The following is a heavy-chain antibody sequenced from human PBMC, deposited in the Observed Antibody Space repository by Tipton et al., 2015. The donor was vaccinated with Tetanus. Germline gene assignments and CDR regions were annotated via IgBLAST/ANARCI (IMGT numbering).Heavy chain of an antibody. CDR1: GGSITSSIDY. V-gene: IGHV4-39*01. CDR2: VYYSGST. Sequence: TLSLTCTVSGGSITSSIDYRGWVRQPPGKGLEWIGSVYYSGSTSYNPSLKSRVTMSVDTSKNQFSLMLNSVTAADTAVYYCARQTEGKFDYWGQGTLVTVSS. CDR3: ARQTEGKFDY. D-gene: IGHD3-10*01. J-gene: IGHJ4*02.